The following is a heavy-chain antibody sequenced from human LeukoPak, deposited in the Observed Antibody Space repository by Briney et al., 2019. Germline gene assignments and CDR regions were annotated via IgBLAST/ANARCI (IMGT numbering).Heavy chain of an antibody. Sequence: PSETLSLTCAVYGGSFSGYYWSWIRQPPGKGLEWIGEINHSGSTNYNPSLKSRATISVDTSKNQFSLKLSSVTAADTAVYYCATGGSSYPGYFDYWGQGTLVTVSS. J-gene: IGHJ4*02. CDR1: GGSFSGYY. CDR2: INHSGST. V-gene: IGHV4-34*01. CDR3: ATGGSSYPGYFDY. D-gene: IGHD2-15*01.